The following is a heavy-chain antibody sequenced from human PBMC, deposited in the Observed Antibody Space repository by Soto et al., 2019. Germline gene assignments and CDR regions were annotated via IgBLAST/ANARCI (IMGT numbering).Heavy chain of an antibody. Sequence: QVLLVQSGADVKKPGASVKVSCKTSGYTFTEFDINWVRQAPGQGLEWMGWMNTNTGNTGYAQKFQGRVTMARDTSISTAYMELRRLISEDTSVYYCARVVRFFGGHAGYWGQGTLVTVSS. CDR1: GYTFTEFD. CDR2: MNTNTGNT. CDR3: ARVVRFFGGHAGY. V-gene: IGHV1-8*01. J-gene: IGHJ4*02. D-gene: IGHD3-3*01.